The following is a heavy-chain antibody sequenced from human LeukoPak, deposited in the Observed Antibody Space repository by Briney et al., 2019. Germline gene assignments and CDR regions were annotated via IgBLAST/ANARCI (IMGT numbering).Heavy chain of an antibody. CDR3: ARHVVGAIAERVNVVWFDP. D-gene: IGHD1-26*01. J-gene: IGHJ5*02. V-gene: IGHV4-39*01. CDR1: GGSISSSSYY. Sequence: KPSETLSLTCTVSGGSISSSSYYWGGIRQPPGKGLEWIGSIYYSGSTYYNPSLKSPITITVDTSKNQFSLKLSSVTAADTAVYYCARHVVGAIAERVNVVWFDPWGQGTLVTVSS. CDR2: IYYSGST.